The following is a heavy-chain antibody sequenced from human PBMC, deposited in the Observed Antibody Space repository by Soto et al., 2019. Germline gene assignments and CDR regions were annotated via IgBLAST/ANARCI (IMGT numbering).Heavy chain of an antibody. CDR2: IIPKFGTT. V-gene: IGHV1-69*13. Sequence: QVQLVQSGAEVKKPGSSVKVSCKASGGTFSTYGMNWVRLAPGQGLEWMGGIIPKFGTTNYAQKFQGRVTITADESTNTAYRELNYLRSEDTAVYFCARELDPYYGGNSLSLDYWGQGTLVTVSS. CDR1: GGTFSTYG. CDR3: ARELDPYYGGNSLSLDY. J-gene: IGHJ4*02. D-gene: IGHD4-17*01.